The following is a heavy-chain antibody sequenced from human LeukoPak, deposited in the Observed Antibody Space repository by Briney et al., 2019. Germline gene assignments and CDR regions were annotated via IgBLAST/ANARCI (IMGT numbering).Heavy chain of an antibody. D-gene: IGHD3-9*01. CDR2: IYYSGST. V-gene: IGHV4-39*07. CDR1: GGSISSSSYY. Sequence: SETLSLTCTVSGGSISSSSYYWGWIRQPPGKGLEWIGSIYYSGSTYYNPSLKSRVTISVDTSKNQFSLKLSSVAAADTAVYYCAREGTYYDILTGPYGMDVWGQGTTVTVSS. CDR3: AREGTYYDILTGPYGMDV. J-gene: IGHJ6*02.